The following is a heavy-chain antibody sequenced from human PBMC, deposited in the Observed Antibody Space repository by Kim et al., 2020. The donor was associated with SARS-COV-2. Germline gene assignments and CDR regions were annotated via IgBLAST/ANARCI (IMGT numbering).Heavy chain of an antibody. J-gene: IGHJ3*02. CDR3: ATERIGRGRAFDI. D-gene: IGHD2-15*01. Sequence: YADAVKGRSTVARDNSKNTLYLKMNSLGAEDTSVYYCATERIGRGRAFDIWGQGTMVTVSS. V-gene: IGHV3-30*07.